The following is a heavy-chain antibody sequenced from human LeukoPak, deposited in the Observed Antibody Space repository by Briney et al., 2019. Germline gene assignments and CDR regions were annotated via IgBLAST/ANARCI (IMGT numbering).Heavy chain of an antibody. J-gene: IGHJ5*02. V-gene: IGHV4-39*07. Sequence: PSETLSLTCTVSGGSISSSSYYWGWIRQPPGKGLEWIGSIYYSGSTYYNPSLKSRVTISVDTSKNQFSLKLSSVTAADTAVYYCARARPSITMVRGVLDWFDPWGQGTLVTVSS. CDR1: GGSISSSSYY. CDR2: IYYSGST. D-gene: IGHD3-10*01. CDR3: ARARPSITMVRGVLDWFDP.